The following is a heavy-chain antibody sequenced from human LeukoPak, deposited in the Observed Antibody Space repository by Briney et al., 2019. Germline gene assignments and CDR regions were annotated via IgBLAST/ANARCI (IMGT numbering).Heavy chain of an antibody. CDR3: ARDASNWNRQTTYYYYMDV. Sequence: GASVKVSCKASGYTFTGYYMHWVRQAPGQGLEWMGWINPNSGGTNYAQKFQGRVTMTRDTSISTAYMELSRLRSDDTAVYYCARDASNWNRQTTYYYYMDVWGKGTTVTVSS. J-gene: IGHJ6*03. CDR1: GYTFTGYY. D-gene: IGHD1-1*01. V-gene: IGHV1-2*02. CDR2: INPNSGGT.